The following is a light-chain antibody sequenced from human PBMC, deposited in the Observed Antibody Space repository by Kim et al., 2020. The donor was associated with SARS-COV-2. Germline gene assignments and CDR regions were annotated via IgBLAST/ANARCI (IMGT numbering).Light chain of an antibody. V-gene: IGKV4-1*01. CDR2: WAS. CDR1: QNVLYSSNNKNY. Sequence: DIVMTQSPDSLAVSLGERATINCKSSQNVLYSSNNKNYLSWYQQKPGQTPKLLFYWASTRESGVPDRFSGSGSGTDFTLTISSLQAEDVAVYYCQQYYDIPWTFGQGTKVDIK. CDR3: QQYYDIPWT. J-gene: IGKJ1*01.